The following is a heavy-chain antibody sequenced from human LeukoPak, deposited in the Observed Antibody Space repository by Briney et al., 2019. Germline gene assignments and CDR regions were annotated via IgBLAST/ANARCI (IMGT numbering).Heavy chain of an antibody. Sequence: PGGSLRLPCAASGFTFSSYSMNWVRQAPGKGLEWVSYISSSSSTIYYADSVKGRFTISRDNSKNTLFLQMNSLRAEDTAVYYCARTSGYSSGSYPSWGQGTLVTVSS. CDR1: GFTFSSYS. D-gene: IGHD6-19*01. CDR2: ISSSSSTI. J-gene: IGHJ5*02. CDR3: ARTSGYSSGSYPS. V-gene: IGHV3-48*01.